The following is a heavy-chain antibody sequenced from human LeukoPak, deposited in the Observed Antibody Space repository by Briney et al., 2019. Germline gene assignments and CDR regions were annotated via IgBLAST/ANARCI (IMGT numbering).Heavy chain of an antibody. J-gene: IGHJ3*02. V-gene: IGHV3-53*01. D-gene: IGHD3-16*01. CDR3: ARGGSYLSAFDI. CDR1: GFTVSSNY. CDR2: IYSGGST. Sequence: GASLRLSCAASGFTVSSNYMSWVRQAPGKGLEWISIIYSGGSTFYADSVKRRFTISSDNSKNTLYLQMHSRRAEDAAVYYCARGGSYLSAFDIWGQGTMVTVYS.